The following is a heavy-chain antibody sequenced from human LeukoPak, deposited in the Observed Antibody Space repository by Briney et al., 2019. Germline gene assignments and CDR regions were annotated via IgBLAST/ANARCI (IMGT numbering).Heavy chain of an antibody. CDR1: GFTFSSYS. D-gene: IGHD7-27*01. CDR3: ARLLRKLGIAYWYFDL. Sequence: PGGSLRLSCAASGFTFSSYSMNWVRQAPGKGLEWVSVIYSGGSTYYADSVKGRFTISRDNSKNTLYLQMNSLRAEDTAVYYCARLLRKLGIAYWYFDLWGRGTLVTVSS. CDR2: IYSGGST. J-gene: IGHJ2*01. V-gene: IGHV3-53*01.